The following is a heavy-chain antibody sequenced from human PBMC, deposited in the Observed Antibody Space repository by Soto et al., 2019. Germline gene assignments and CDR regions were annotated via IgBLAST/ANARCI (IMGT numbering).Heavy chain of an antibody. CDR3: ARPTYYYDSSGPPAY. J-gene: IGHJ4*02. V-gene: IGHV1-18*01. CDR2: ISAYNGNT. Sequence: GASVKVSCKASGYTFTSYGISWVRQAPGQRLEWMGWISAYNGNTNYAQKFQGRVTITRDTSASKAYMELSSLRSEDTAVYYCARPTYYYDSSGPPAYWGQGTLVTVSS. D-gene: IGHD3-22*01. CDR1: GYTFTSYG.